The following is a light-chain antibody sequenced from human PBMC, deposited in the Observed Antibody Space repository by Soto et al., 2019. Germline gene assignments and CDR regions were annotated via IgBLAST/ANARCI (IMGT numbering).Light chain of an antibody. V-gene: IGLV2-14*01. CDR3: SSYTTFSTPHVA. J-gene: IGLJ2*01. CDR2: EVT. Sequence: QSALTQPASVSGSLGQSITISCTGSSIDVGGYNYVSWYRQHPGQAPRLLIHEVTNRPSGVSDRFSGSKSANTASLTISGLQAEDEAHYYFSSYTTFSTPHVAFGGGNKVTVL. CDR1: SIDVGGYNY.